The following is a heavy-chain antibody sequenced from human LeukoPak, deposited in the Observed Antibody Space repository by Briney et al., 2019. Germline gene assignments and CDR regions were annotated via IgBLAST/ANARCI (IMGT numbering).Heavy chain of an antibody. V-gene: IGHV3-23*01. J-gene: IGHJ5*02. CDR3: VREAGYCASVCLKSNWFDP. D-gene: IGHD2-21*02. CDR2: ISNGET. Sequence: PGGSLRLSCAASGFTFSSYGMHWVRQPPGKGLEWVSAISNGETYYADSVRGRFTISRDDSKNTVYLQMNSLRDEDTALYYCVREAGYCASVCLKSNWFDPWGPGTLVTVSS. CDR1: GFTFSSYG.